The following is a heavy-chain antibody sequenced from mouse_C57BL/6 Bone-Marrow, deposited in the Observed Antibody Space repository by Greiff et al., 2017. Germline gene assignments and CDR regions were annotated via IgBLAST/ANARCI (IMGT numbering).Heavy chain of an antibody. CDR2: IDPEDGET. D-gene: IGHD1-1*01. V-gene: IGHV14-2*01. CDR1: GFNIKDYY. Sequence: VQLQQSGAELVKPGASVKLSCTASGFNIKDYYMHWVKQRTEQGLEWIGRIDPEDGETKYAPKFQGKATITADTSSNTAYLQLSSLTSEDSAVYYCARPSTVVAPYGYFDVWGTGTTVTVSS. J-gene: IGHJ1*03. CDR3: ARPSTVVAPYGYFDV.